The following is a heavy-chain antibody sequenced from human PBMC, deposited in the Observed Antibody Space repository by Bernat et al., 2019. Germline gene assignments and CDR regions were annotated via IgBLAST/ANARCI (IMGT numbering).Heavy chain of an antibody. CDR3: ARVPTSAYYYDRSGYGDY. Sequence: QVQLVQSGAEVKKPGASVKVSCKASGYTFTSYGISWVRQAPGQGLEWMGWISAYNGNTNYAQKLQGRVTMTTDTSTSTAYMELRSLRSDDTAVYYCARVPTSAYYYDRSGYGDYWGQGTLVTVYS. CDR2: ISAYNGNT. V-gene: IGHV1-18*01. CDR1: GYTFTSYG. J-gene: IGHJ4*02. D-gene: IGHD3-22*01.